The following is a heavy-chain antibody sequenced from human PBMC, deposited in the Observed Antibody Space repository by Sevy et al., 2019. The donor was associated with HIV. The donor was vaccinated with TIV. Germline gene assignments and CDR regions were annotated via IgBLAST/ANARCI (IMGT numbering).Heavy chain of an antibody. CDR1: GDSVSSNNAA. CDR2: TYYRSKWYN. V-gene: IGHV6-1*01. CDR3: AREGYRSTWYAGADY. D-gene: IGHD6-13*01. J-gene: IGHJ4*02. Sequence: SQTLSLTCVISGDSVSSNNAAWIWIRQSPSRGLEWLGRTYYRSKWYNDYAPSMKSRITINPDTSKNQFSLQLNSVTPEDTAVYYCAREGYRSTWYAGADYWGQGTLVTVSS.